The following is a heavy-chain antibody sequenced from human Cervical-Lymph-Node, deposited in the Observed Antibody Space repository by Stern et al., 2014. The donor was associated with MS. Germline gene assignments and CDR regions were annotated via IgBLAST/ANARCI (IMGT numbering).Heavy chain of an antibody. D-gene: IGHD3-22*01. Sequence: VQLVESGSELKKPGASVKVSCKASGYTFTSYAMIWVRQAPGQGLEWLGWINTNTGNPTYAQGFTGRFVFSLDTSVSTAYLQISSLKAEDTAVYYCAGGPHSSALYLDYWGQGTLVTVSS. J-gene: IGHJ4*02. CDR2: INTNTGNP. CDR3: AGGPHSSALYLDY. CDR1: GYTFTSYA. V-gene: IGHV7-4-1*02.